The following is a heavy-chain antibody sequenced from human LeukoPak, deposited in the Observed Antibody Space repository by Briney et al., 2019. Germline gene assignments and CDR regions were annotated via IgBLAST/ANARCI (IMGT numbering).Heavy chain of an antibody. CDR3: ARETPSITGTTGAFDY. J-gene: IGHJ4*02. CDR2: IIPIFGTA. CDR1: GGTFSSYA. Sequence: SVKVSCKASGGTFSSYAISWVRQAPGQGLEWMGGIIPIFGTANYAQKSQGRVTITADESTSTAYMEPSSLRSEDTAVYYCARETPSITGTTGAFDYWGQGTLVTVSS. V-gene: IGHV1-69*13. D-gene: IGHD1-20*01.